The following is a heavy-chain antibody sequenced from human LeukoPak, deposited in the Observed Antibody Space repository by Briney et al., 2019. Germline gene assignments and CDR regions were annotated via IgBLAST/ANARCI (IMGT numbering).Heavy chain of an antibody. CDR3: ARVYSGYDSSGYDY. CDR1: GFTFSSYA. J-gene: IGHJ4*02. Sequence: PGGSLRLSCATSGFTFSSYAMHWVRQTPGKGLEWVAVIWYDGSNKYYADSVKGRFTISRDNSKNTLYLQMNSLRAEDTAVYYCARVYSGYDSSGYDYWGQGTLVTVSS. D-gene: IGHD3-22*01. V-gene: IGHV3-33*01. CDR2: IWYDGSNK.